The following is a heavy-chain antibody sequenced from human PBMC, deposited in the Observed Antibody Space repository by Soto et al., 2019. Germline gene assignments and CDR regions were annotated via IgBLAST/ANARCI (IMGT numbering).Heavy chain of an antibody. CDR2: IIPMYGMP. J-gene: IGHJ4*02. CDR3: AIVKESCSSTSCYKFFDF. Sequence: QVQLVQSGAEVKKPGSSVKVSCKASGGTFSSYAVSWVRQAPGQGLEWVGEIIPMYGMPNLAHRFQGRVTVPADESTSTVYIEVSSLRSEDTAIYYCAIVKESCSSTSCYKFFDFWGQGRLVTVSS. D-gene: IGHD2-2*02. V-gene: IGHV1-69*01. CDR1: GGTFSSYA.